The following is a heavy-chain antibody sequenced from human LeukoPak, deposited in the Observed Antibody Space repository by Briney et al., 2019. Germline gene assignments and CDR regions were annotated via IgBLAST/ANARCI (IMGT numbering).Heavy chain of an antibody. CDR2: IYHSGST. CDR1: GGSISSGGYS. CDR3: ARGGRRAGPGPN. V-gene: IGHV4-30-2*01. J-gene: IGHJ4*02. D-gene: IGHD6-19*01. Sequence: PSETLSLTCAVSGGSISSGGYSWSWIRQPPGKGLEWIGYIYHSGSTYYNPSLKSRTTMSVDMSKNQFSLKLSSVTAADTAVYYCARGGRRAGPGPNWGQGTLVTVSS.